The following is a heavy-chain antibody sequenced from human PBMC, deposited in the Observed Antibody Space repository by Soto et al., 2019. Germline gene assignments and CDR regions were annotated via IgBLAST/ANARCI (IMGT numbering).Heavy chain of an antibody. CDR2: ISDSGST. D-gene: IGHD2-2*01. J-gene: IGHJ3*02. CDR3: AKSQLPEFDPWGHPFDI. V-gene: IGHV4-30-4*08. CDR1: GASIGSGDDY. Sequence: SENLSLTCSVSGASIGSGDDYWTWIRQSPGKGLEWIGYISDSGSTFYNPSLRSRLTIALDTSKNHFSLKLNSVTAADTAVYYCAKSQLPEFDPWGHPFDISGQGTMVTV.